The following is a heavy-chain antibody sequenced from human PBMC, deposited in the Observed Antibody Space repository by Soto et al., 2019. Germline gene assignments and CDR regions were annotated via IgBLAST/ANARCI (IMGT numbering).Heavy chain of an antibody. D-gene: IGHD5-12*01. V-gene: IGHV5-10-1*01. Sequence: PGESLKISCQASGYSFSYSWIGWGRQMPGKGVEGRGRIDPTDSSTTYSPSFQGHISISVDKSITSVYLQWSRLKASDTSTYYCARHSGHGQPLLLFDFWGQGTPVTVSS. J-gene: IGHJ4*02. CDR1: GYSFSYSW. CDR2: IDPTDSST. CDR3: ARHSGHGQPLLLFDF.